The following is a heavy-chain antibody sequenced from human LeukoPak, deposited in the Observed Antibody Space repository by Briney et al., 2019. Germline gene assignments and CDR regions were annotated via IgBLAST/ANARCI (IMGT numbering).Heavy chain of an antibody. CDR2: IYYSGST. V-gene: IGHV4-59*01. D-gene: IGHD5-24*01. CDR1: GGSISSSY. J-gene: IGHJ4*02. Sequence: PSETLSLTCSVSGGSISSSYWGWIRQPPGNGLEWIGYIYYSGSTNYNPPLKSRVTISLASSKNQFSLKLSSVTAADTAVYYCARYHSIKVTFDYWGQGTLVTVSS. CDR3: ARYHSIKVTFDY.